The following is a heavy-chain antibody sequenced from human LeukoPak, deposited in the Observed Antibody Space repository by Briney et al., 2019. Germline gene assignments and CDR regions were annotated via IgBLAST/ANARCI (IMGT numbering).Heavy chain of an antibody. D-gene: IGHD5-18*01. CDR1: GDSLYNNNDA. Sequence: SQTLSLTCAISGDSLYNNNDAWNSIRQAPARGLERQGRTYYRYKRNTDYAVSVKSRITINSDTSKNLFSLQLNSVTPEDTAVYYCARGCYSSFDYWDQGTLVTVSS. CDR3: ARGCYSSFDY. J-gene: IGHJ4*02. V-gene: IGHV6-1*01. CDR2: TYYRYKRNT.